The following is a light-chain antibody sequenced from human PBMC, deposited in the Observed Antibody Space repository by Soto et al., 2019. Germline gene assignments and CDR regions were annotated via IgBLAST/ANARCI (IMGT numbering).Light chain of an antibody. V-gene: IGKV3-15*01. CDR1: QGVSSN. CDR3: QQYNNWPRTWT. CDR2: GAS. Sequence: EIVMTQSPGTLSVSPGERATLSCRASQGVSSNLAWYQQKPGQAPRLLIYGASTRATGIPARFSGSGSGTEFTPTISSLQSEDFAVYYCQQYNNWPRTWTFGQGTKVDIK. J-gene: IGKJ1*01.